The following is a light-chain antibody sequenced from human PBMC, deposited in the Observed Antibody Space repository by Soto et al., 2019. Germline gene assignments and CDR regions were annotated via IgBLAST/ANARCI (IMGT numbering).Light chain of an antibody. V-gene: IGLV2-23*01. J-gene: IGLJ3*02. CDR1: SSDVGSYNL. Sequence: QSALTQPASVSGSPGQSITIPCTGTSSDVGSYNLVSWYQHHPGKAPKLMIYEGSKRPPGVSNRFSGSKSGNTASLTISGLQAEDEADYYCCSYAGSSTWVFGGGTQLTVL. CDR2: EGS. CDR3: CSYAGSSTWV.